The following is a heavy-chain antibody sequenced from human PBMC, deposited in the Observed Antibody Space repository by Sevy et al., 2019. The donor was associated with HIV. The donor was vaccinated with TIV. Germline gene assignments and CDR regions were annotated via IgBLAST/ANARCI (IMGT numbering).Heavy chain of an antibody. D-gene: IGHD1-26*01. CDR2: IRGYNGDT. CDR1: GYTFNSYV. CDR3: ARAPSGSHGPGQYFQH. Sequence: ASVKVSCKASGYTFNSYVITWVRQAPGQGLEWMGKIRGYNGDTKYGQKFQGRVTMTTDPSTSTAYMELRSLKSDDTAVYYCARAPSGSHGPGQYFQHWGQGTLVTVSS. J-gene: IGHJ1*01. V-gene: IGHV1-18*01.